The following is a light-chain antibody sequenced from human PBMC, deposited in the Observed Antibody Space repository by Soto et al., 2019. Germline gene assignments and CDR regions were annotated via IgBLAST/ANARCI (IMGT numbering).Light chain of an antibody. CDR3: QQYGSSGT. Sequence: EIVLTQSPATLSLSPWERATLXXRASQSVSSYLAWYQQKPGQAPRXLIYDASNRATGIPARFSGSGSGTDFTLTISSLEPEDFAVYYCQQYGSSGTFGQGTKVDIK. V-gene: IGKV3-11*01. J-gene: IGKJ1*01. CDR1: QSVSSY. CDR2: DAS.